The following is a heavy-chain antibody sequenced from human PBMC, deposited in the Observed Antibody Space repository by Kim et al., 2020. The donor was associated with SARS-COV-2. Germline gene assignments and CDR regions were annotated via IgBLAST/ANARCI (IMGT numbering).Heavy chain of an antibody. D-gene: IGHD3-22*01. CDR3: ARDRPYYYDSSGYLSGNDAFDI. CDR1: GYTFTSYG. CDR2: ISAYNGNT. J-gene: IGHJ3*02. Sequence: ASVKVSCKASGYTFTSYGISWVRQAPGQGLEWMGWISAYNGNTNYAQKLQGRVTMTTDTSTSTAYMELRSLRSDDTAVYYCARDRPYYYDSSGYLSGNDAFDIWGQGTMVTVSS. V-gene: IGHV1-18*01.